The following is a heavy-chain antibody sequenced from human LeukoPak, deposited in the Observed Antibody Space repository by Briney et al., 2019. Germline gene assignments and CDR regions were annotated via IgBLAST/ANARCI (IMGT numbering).Heavy chain of an antibody. D-gene: IGHD2-2*01. V-gene: IGHV4-31*03. CDR3: ARDMMYCSSTSCYNWFDP. Sequence: SETLSLTCTVSGGSISSGGYYWSWIRQHPGKGLEWIGYIYYSGSTYYNPSLKSRVTISVDTSKNQFSLKPSSVTAADMAVYYCARDMMYCSSTSCYNWFDPWGQGTLVTVSS. CDR1: GGSISSGGYY. CDR2: IYYSGST. J-gene: IGHJ5*02.